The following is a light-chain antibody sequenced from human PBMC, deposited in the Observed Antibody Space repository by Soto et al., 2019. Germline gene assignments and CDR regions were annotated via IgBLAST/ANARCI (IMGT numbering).Light chain of an antibody. J-gene: IGKJ1*01. CDR1: QSSRRD. CDR3: QQYTNWPRT. V-gene: IGKV3-15*01. Sequence: MTQSPFLLSLSQGERSPLSCRARQSSRRDLAWYQQKPGQPPRLLIHGATTRATGIPARFSGSGSGTEFTLTVSSLQSEDFAVYYCQQYTNWPRTFGQGTKVDIK. CDR2: GAT.